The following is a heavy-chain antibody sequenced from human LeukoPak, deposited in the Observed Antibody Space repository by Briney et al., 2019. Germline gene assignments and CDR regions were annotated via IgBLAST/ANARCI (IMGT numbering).Heavy chain of an antibody. V-gene: IGHV1-2*02. CDR3: ARGVYFDWSLLYYFDY. CDR2: INPNSGGT. CDR1: GYTFTGYY. D-gene: IGHD3-9*01. J-gene: IGHJ4*02. Sequence: GASVKVSCKASGYTFTGYYMHWVRQAPGQGLEWMGWINPNSGGTNYAQKFQGRVTMTRDTSISTAYMELSRLRSDDTAVYYCARGVYFDWSLLYYFDYWGQGTLVTVSS.